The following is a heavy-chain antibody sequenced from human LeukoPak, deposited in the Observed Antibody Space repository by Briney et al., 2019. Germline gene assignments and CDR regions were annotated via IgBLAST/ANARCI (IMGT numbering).Heavy chain of an antibody. J-gene: IGHJ3*02. Sequence: ASVKVSCKASGDTFTSYHMHWVRQAPGQGLEWMGIINPSSGGTSYAQKFQGRVTMTRDTSTSTVNMELRSLRSEDTAVYHCARGSGLATIRGAFDIWGLGTMVTVSS. CDR2: INPSSGGT. V-gene: IGHV1-46*01. CDR1: GDTFTSYH. D-gene: IGHD5-12*01. CDR3: ARGSGLATIRGAFDI.